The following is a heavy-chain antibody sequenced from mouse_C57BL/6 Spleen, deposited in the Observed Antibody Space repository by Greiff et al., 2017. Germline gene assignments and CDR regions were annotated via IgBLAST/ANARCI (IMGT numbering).Heavy chain of an antibody. J-gene: IGHJ1*03. D-gene: IGHD1-1*01. CDR3: ASALTTVVAGPWYFDV. Sequence: DVQLVESGGGLVKPGGSLKLSCAASGFTFSSYTMSWVRQTPEKRLEWVATISGGGGNTYYPDSVKGRFTISRDNAKNTLYLQMSSLRSEDTALYYCASALTTVVAGPWYFDVWGTGTTVTVSS. CDR2: ISGGGGNT. V-gene: IGHV5-9*01. CDR1: GFTFSSYT.